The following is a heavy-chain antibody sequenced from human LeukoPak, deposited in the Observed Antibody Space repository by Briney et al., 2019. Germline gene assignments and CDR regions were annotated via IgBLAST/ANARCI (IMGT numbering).Heavy chain of an antibody. V-gene: IGHV4-31*03. CDR1: GGSISSGGYY. D-gene: IGHD3-9*01. J-gene: IGHJ5*02. CDR3: ARGEYQDYDILTGYYRSHWFDP. CDR2: IYYSGST. Sequence: PSQTLSLTCTVSGGSISSGGYYWSWIRQHPGKGLEWIGYIYYSGSTNYNPSLKSRVTISVDTSKNQFSLKLSSVTAADTAVYYCARGEYQDYDILTGYYRSHWFDPWGQGTLVTVSS.